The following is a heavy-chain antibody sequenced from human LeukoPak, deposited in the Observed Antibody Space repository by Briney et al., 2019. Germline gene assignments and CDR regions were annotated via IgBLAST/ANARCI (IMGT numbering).Heavy chain of an antibody. CDR3: GRDTFYGSGSLGDN. Sequence: PGGSLRLSCAASGFTFSSYEMNWVRQAPGKGLEWVSYISSSGSTIYYADSVKGRFTISRDNAKNSLYLQMNSLRDEDTAVYYCGRDTFYGSGSLGDNWGQGTLVTVSS. D-gene: IGHD3-10*01. CDR2: ISSSGSTI. CDR1: GFTFSSYE. J-gene: IGHJ4*02. V-gene: IGHV3-48*03.